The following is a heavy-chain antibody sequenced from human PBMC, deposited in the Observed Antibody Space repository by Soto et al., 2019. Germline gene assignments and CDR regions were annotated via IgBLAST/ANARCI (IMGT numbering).Heavy chain of an antibody. J-gene: IGHJ6*02. Sequence: GGSLRLSCAASGFTFSSYGMHWVRQAPGKGLEWVAVISYDGSNKYYADSVKGRFTISRDNSKNTLYLQMNRLRAEDTAVYYCAKDMQYCSGGTSIFGMDVWGQGTTVTVYS. V-gene: IGHV3-30*18. CDR1: GFTFSSYG. D-gene: IGHD2-15*01. CDR2: ISYDGSNK. CDR3: AKDMQYCSGGTSIFGMDV.